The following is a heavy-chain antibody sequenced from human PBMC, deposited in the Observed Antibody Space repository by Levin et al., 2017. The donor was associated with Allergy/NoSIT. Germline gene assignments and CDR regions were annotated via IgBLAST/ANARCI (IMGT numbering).Heavy chain of an antibody. J-gene: IGHJ6*03. CDR1: GGSISSYY. CDR2: IYYSGST. D-gene: IGHD3-10*01. V-gene: IGHV4-59*08. Sequence: SETLSLTCTVSGGSISSYYWSWIRQPPGKGLEWIGYIYYSGSTNYNPSLKSRVTISVDTSKNQFSLKLSSVTAADTAVYYWARSMVRELGYYYYYMDVWGKGTTVTVSS. CDR3: ARSMVRELGYYYYYMDV.